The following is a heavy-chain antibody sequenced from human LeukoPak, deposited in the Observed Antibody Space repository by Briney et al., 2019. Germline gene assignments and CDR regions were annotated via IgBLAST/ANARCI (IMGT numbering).Heavy chain of an antibody. CDR1: GGSISSYY. CDR2: IYYSGST. D-gene: IGHD1-7*01. V-gene: IGHV4-59*01. Sequence: RSSETLSLTCTVSGGSISSYYWNWIRQPPGKGLEWIGYIYYSGSTNYNPSLKSRVTISVDTSKNQFSLKLSSVTAADTAVYYCARVLRGKEKVARRELALWYFDLWGRGTLVTVSS. J-gene: IGHJ2*01. CDR3: ARVLRGKEKVARRELALWYFDL.